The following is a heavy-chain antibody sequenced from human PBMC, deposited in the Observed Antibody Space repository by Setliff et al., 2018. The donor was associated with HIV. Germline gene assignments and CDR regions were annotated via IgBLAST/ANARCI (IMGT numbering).Heavy chain of an antibody. V-gene: IGHV4-59*12. Sequence: PSETLSLTCTVSGGSISTYYWSWIRQPPGKGLEWIGYIYYSGSTYYNPSLKSRVTISVDTSKNQFSLKLSSVTAADTAVYYCARAPSLWGSGSYYTYWYFDYWGQGTLVTVSS. CDR2: IYYSGST. J-gene: IGHJ4*02. D-gene: IGHD3-10*01. CDR3: ARAPSLWGSGSYYTYWYFDY. CDR1: GGSISTYY.